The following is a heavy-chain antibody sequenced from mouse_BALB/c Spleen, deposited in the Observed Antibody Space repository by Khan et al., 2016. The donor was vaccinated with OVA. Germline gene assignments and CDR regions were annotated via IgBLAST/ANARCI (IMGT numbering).Heavy chain of an antibody. CDR2: IDPYNGGT. Sequence: VQLKQSGPELVKPGASVKVSCKASGYSFTDYNIFWVKQSLGKSLERIGYIDPYNGGTNYNQKFMGKATLTVDKSSSTAFMHLHSLTSEDSAVYYCALIYHYGSGFDYWGQGTTLTVSS. J-gene: IGHJ2*01. V-gene: IGHV1S135*01. D-gene: IGHD1-1*01. CDR3: ALIYHYGSGFDY. CDR1: GYSFTDYN.